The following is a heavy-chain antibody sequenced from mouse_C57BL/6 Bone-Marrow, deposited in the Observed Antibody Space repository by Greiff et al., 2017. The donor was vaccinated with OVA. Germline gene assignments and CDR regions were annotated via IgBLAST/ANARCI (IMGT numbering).Heavy chain of an antibody. J-gene: IGHJ4*01. D-gene: IGHD2-5*01. Sequence: QVQLKESGAELVRPGTSVKMSCKASGYNFTNYWIGWAKQRPGHGLEWIGDIYPGGGYTNYNEKFKGKATLTADKSSSTAYMQFSSLTSEDSAIYYCARGSNSMDYWGQGTSVTVSS. V-gene: IGHV1-63*01. CDR2: IYPGGGYT. CDR3: ARGSNSMDY. CDR1: GYNFTNYW.